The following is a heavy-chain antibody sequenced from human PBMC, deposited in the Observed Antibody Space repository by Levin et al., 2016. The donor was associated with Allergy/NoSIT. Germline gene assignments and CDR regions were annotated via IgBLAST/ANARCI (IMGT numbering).Heavy chain of an antibody. J-gene: IGHJ4*02. CDR3: GRDGQLVHGTSAYLDF. Sequence: SETLSLTCTVSAGSISGYYLSWIRQPAGKGLEWIGRIFSSGSTNYNPSLKSRVTMSVDTSKNQFSLKLSSVTAADTAVYYCGRDGQLVHGTSAYLDFWGQGTLVTVSS. CDR1: AGSISGYY. D-gene: IGHD6-13*01. CDR2: IFSSGST. V-gene: IGHV4-4*07.